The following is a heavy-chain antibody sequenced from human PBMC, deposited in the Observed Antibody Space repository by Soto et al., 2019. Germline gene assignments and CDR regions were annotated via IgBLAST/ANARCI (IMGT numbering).Heavy chain of an antibody. J-gene: IGHJ4*02. CDR3: AREGLTIFGVVIHFYFDY. CDR1: GFTFSSYS. Sequence: EVQLVESGGGLVQPEGSLRLSCAASGFTFSSYSMNWVRQAPGKGLEWVSYISSSSSTIYYADSVKGRFTISRDNAKNSLYLQMNSLRDEDTAVYYCAREGLTIFGVVIHFYFDYWGQGTLVTVSS. CDR2: ISSSSSTI. V-gene: IGHV3-48*02. D-gene: IGHD3-3*01.